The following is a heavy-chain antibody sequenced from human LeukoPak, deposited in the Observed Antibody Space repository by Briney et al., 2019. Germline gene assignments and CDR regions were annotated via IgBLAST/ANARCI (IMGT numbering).Heavy chain of an antibody. Sequence: PGGSLRLSCAASGFTFSSYSMNWVRQAPGKGLEWVSSMSSSSHVYYADSVKGRFTISRDNAKSSLYLQMHSLGVEDTAVYYCARSNPGQAWFDPWGQGTLVTVSS. CDR1: GFTFSSYS. CDR2: MSSSSHV. V-gene: IGHV3-21*01. J-gene: IGHJ5*02. CDR3: ARSNPGQAWFDP.